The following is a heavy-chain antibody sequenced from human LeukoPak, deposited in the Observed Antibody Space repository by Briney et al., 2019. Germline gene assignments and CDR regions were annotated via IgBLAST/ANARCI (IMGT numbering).Heavy chain of an antibody. CDR3: ARDDFSGSYCD. Sequence: GGSLRLSCAASGFIFSNNWMSLVRQAPGKGLEWVANIKGDGSEKYYVDSVKGRFTISRDNTRNSLYLQMNSLRADDTATYYCARDDFSGSYCDWGQGTLVTVSS. J-gene: IGHJ4*02. CDR2: IKGDGSEK. V-gene: IGHV3-7*01. D-gene: IGHD1-26*01. CDR1: GFIFSNNW.